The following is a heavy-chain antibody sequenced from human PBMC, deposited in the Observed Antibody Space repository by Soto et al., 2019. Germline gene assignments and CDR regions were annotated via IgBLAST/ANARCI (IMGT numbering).Heavy chain of an antibody. CDR3: ARGLGYLSSRSYYYYGMDV. D-gene: IGHD2-15*01. Sequence: PSETLSLTCAVYGGSFSGYYWSWIRQPPGNGLEWIGEINHSGSTNYNPSLKSRVTISVDTSKNQFSLKLSSVTAADTAVYYCARGLGYLSSRSYYYYGMDVWGQGTTVTVSS. V-gene: IGHV4-34*01. CDR1: GGSFSGYY. J-gene: IGHJ6*02. CDR2: INHSGST.